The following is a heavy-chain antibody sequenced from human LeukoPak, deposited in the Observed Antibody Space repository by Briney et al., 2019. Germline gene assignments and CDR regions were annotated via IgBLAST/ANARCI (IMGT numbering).Heavy chain of an antibody. D-gene: IGHD4-17*01. CDR2: ISAYNGNT. CDR1: GYTFTSYG. J-gene: IGHJ4*02. Sequence: ASVKVSCKASGYTFTSYGISWVRQAPGQGLEWMGWISAYNGNTNYAQKLQGRVTMTTDTSTSTAYMELRSLRSDDTAVYYCARSCGDPTLYYFDYWGQGTLVTVSS. V-gene: IGHV1-18*01. CDR3: ARSCGDPTLYYFDY.